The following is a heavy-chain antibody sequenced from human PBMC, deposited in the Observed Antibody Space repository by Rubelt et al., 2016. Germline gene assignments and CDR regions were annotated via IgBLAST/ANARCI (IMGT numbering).Heavy chain of an antibody. CDR3: AKDLGYSGSYRFDY. CDR2: ISSTSSYI. Sequence: GGGLVKPGGSLRPSCAASGFTFSNYRMTWVRQAPGKGLEWVSSISSTSSYIYYADSVKGRFTISRDNSKNTLYLQMNSLRAEDTAVYYCAKDLGYSGSYRFDYWGQGTLVTVSS. CDR1: GFTFSNYR. D-gene: IGHD1-26*01. J-gene: IGHJ4*02. V-gene: IGHV3-21*04.